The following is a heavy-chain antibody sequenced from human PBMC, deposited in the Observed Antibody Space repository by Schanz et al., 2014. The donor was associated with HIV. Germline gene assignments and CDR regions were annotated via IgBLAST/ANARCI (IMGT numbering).Heavy chain of an antibody. CDR1: GYGFTGFG. J-gene: IGHJ4*02. D-gene: IGHD1-1*01. CDR3: TINQYQLLPFDY. CDR2: IKPNSGDT. Sequence: QVQEVQSGRETKKPGDSVKVSCRTSGYGFTGFGISWVRQAPGQGPEWMGYIKPNSGDTFYAQKFRGRVTMTRDTSMSTASVELTRLRSDDTAVYFCTINQYQLLPFDYWGQGTLVSVSS. V-gene: IGHV1-2*02.